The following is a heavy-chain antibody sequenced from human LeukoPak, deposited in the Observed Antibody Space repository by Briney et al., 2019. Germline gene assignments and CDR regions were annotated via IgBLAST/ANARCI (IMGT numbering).Heavy chain of an antibody. Sequence: SGPTLVKPTQTLTLTSTFSGFSLRTSGVGVGWIRQPPGKALEWLALIYWDDDKRYSPSLKSRLTITKDTSKNQVVLTMTNMDPVDTATYYCALALGSYYNASFDYWGQGTLVTVSS. V-gene: IGHV2-5*02. CDR3: ALALGSYYNASFDY. D-gene: IGHD3-10*01. J-gene: IGHJ4*02. CDR1: GFSLRTSGVG. CDR2: IYWDDDK.